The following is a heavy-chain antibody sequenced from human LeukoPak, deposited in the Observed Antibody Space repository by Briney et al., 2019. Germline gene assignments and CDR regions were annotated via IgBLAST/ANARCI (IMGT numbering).Heavy chain of an antibody. V-gene: IGHV4-4*07. D-gene: IGHD6-19*01. CDR3: ARSVAGSLHYFDY. Sequence: SETLSLTCSVSGGSISGYHWSWIRQPAGKGLERIGRIYSSGSTNYNPSLKSRVTMSVDTSKNQFSLKLSSVTAADTAVYYCARSVAGSLHYFDYWGQGTLLTVSS. CDR1: GGSISGYH. J-gene: IGHJ4*02. CDR2: IYSSGST.